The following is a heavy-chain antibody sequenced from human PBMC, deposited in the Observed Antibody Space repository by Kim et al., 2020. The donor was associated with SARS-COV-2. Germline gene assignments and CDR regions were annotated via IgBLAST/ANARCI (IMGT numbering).Heavy chain of an antibody. Sequence: SETLSLTCTVSGDSITSGGYYWNWIRQQPGKGLEWIGSIYYGGNTHYIPSLKSRLTISVDTSKNHFSLNLNSATAADTAVYYCARDDSLGWFDYGGQGILVPVSA. CDR3: ARDDSLGWFDY. CDR1: GDSITSGGYY. V-gene: IGHV4-31*03. D-gene: IGHD7-27*01. CDR2: IYYGGNT. J-gene: IGHJ4*02.